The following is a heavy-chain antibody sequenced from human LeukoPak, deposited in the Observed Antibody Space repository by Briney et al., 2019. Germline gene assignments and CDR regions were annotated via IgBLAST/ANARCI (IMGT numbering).Heavy chain of an antibody. CDR2: ISSISNYI. CDR3: AELGITMIGGV. Sequence: GGSLRLSCAASGFTFRTHSMNWVRQAPGKGLEWVSSISSISNYIYYADSVKGRFTISRDNAKNSLYLQMNSLRAEDTAVYYCAELGITMIGGVWGKGTTVTISS. J-gene: IGHJ6*04. CDR1: GFTFRTHS. V-gene: IGHV3-21*01. D-gene: IGHD3-10*02.